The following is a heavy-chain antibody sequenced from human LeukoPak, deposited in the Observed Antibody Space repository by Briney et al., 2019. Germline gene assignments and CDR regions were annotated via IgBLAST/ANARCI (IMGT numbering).Heavy chain of an antibody. V-gene: IGHV3-7*01. D-gene: IGHD2-15*01. CDR1: GFTFSSYW. Sequence: PGGSLRLSCAASGFTFSSYWMSWVRQAPGKGLEWVANIKQDGSEKYYVDSVKGRFTISRDNAKNSLYLQMNSLRAEDTAVYYCARRNTTPIVVVAAYRRVGAFDIWGQGTMVTVSS. J-gene: IGHJ3*02. CDR3: ARRNTTPIVVVAAYRRVGAFDI. CDR2: IKQDGSEK.